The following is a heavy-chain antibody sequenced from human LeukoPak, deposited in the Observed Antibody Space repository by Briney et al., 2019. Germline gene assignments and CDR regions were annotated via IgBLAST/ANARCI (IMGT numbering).Heavy chain of an antibody. Sequence: SETLSLTCTVSGYSISSGYYWGWIRQPPGKGLEWIGSIFHSGSTYYNPSLKSRVTISVDTSKNQFSLKLSSVTAADTAVYYCARDPHSSGLDYWGQGTLVTVSS. CDR1: GYSISSGYY. D-gene: IGHD6-19*01. J-gene: IGHJ4*02. V-gene: IGHV4-38-2*02. CDR2: IFHSGST. CDR3: ARDPHSSGLDY.